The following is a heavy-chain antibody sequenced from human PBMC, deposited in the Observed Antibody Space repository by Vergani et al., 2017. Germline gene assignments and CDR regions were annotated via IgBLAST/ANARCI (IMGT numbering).Heavy chain of an antibody. J-gene: IGHJ5*02. Sequence: QVQLQESGPGLVKPSETLSLTCTVSGGSISSYYWSWIRQPAGKGLEWIGRIYTSGSTNYNPSLKSRVTISVDTSKNQFSLKLSSVTAADTAVYYCAREARGGVVLMVYAIPPSANWFDPWGQGTLVTVSS. V-gene: IGHV4-4*07. D-gene: IGHD2-8*01. CDR2: IYTSGST. CDR1: GGSISSYY. CDR3: AREARGGVVLMVYAIPPSANWFDP.